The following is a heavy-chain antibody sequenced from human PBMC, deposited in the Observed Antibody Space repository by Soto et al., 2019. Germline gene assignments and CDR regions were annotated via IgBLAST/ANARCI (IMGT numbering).Heavy chain of an antibody. CDR1: RFRFTSYW. Sequence: GESLKISCSASRFRFTSYWIGWVRPQPGKGLEWMGIIYPGGASIRYRPSFRAQATISADKSLSTAYRKWSSLKASETAIYFCARGHSYYYSSPASYPFDFWGQGTLVTVS. D-gene: IGHD2-21*02. CDR3: ARGHSYYYSSPASYPFDF. CDR2: IYPGGASI. J-gene: IGHJ4*02. V-gene: IGHV5-51*01.